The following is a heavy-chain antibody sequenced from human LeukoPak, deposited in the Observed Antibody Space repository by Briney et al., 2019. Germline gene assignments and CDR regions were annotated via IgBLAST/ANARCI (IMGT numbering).Heavy chain of an antibody. Sequence: TGRSLRLSCAASGFIFSNYWTHWVRHAPGKGLVWVACINSDGRSTIFADSVKGRFTISRDNAKNTLYLQMNSLSGEDTAVYYCARVAGIGTYYYYMDVWGKGTTVTVSS. V-gene: IGHV3-74*01. J-gene: IGHJ6*03. CDR1: GFIFSNYW. D-gene: IGHD6-19*01. CDR3: ARVAGIGTYYYYMDV. CDR2: INSDGRST.